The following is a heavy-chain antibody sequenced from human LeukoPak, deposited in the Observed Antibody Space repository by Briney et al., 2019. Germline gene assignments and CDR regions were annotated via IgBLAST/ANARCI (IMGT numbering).Heavy chain of an antibody. J-gene: IGHJ2*01. CDR3: ARRAYYDSSGSPASGYFDL. V-gene: IGHV4-4*08. D-gene: IGHD3-22*01. CDR2: IYSNGIT. CDR1: GGSIFSYY. Sequence: PSETLSLTCTVSGGSIFSYYWSWIRQPPGKGLEWIGYIYSNGITSYNPSLRSRGTISIATSKNQFSLRLRSVTAADTAIYYCARRAYYDSSGSPASGYFDLWGRGTLVSVSS.